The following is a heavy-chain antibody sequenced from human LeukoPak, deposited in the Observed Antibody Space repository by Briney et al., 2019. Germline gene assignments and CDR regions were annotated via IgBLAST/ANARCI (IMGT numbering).Heavy chain of an antibody. Sequence: PGGSLRLSCAASGFTFSSYAMHWVRQAPGKGLEWVAVISYDGSNKYYADSVKGRFTISRDNSKNTLYLQMNSLRAEDTAVYFCARGFSETTVIPIDYWGPGTLVTVSS. V-gene: IGHV3-30-3*01. CDR2: ISYDGSNK. CDR1: GFTFSSYA. CDR3: ARGFSETTVIPIDY. J-gene: IGHJ4*02. D-gene: IGHD4-11*01.